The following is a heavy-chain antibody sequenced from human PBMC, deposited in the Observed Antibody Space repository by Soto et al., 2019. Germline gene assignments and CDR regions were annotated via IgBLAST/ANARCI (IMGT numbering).Heavy chain of an antibody. Sequence: QVQLQQWGAGLLKPSETLSLTCAVYGGSFSGYYWSWIRQPPGKGLEWIGEINHSGSTNYNPSLKSRVSISVDTSKNQTALKRSSVTAADTAVYYCASPAIAAAVSAFDYWGQGTLVTVSS. CDR3: ASPAIAAAVSAFDY. CDR1: GGSFSGYY. V-gene: IGHV4-34*01. CDR2: INHSGST. J-gene: IGHJ4*02. D-gene: IGHD6-13*01.